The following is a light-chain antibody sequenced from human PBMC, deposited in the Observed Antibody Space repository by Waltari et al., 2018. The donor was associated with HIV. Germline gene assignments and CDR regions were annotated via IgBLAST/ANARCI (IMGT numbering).Light chain of an antibody. CDR1: QSISSW. V-gene: IGKV1-5*03. CDR2: KAS. J-gene: IGKJ2*01. CDR3: QQYNGSPYT. Sequence: DAQMTQSPSTLSASVGDRVTITCRASQSISSWLAWYQQKPGKAPKLLIYKASSLESGVPSRFSGSGSGTEFTLTISSLQPDDFATYYCQQYNGSPYTFGQGTKLEIK.